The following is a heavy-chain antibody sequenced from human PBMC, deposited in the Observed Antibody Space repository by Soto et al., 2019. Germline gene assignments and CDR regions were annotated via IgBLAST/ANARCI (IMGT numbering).Heavy chain of an antibody. CDR1: GDTFSSYT. Sequence: QVQLVQSGAVVKKPGSSVKVSCKASGDTFSSYTINWERQPPRPALAWMGRIIPMLSMLNSSLNFQGRVIMTADKAARRAYLALSRLTSEDTAIYFCARSLGSGSQAFHYWGHGVLVSVSS. V-gene: IGHV1-69*02. J-gene: IGHJ4*01. CDR2: IIPMLSML. CDR3: ARSLGSGSQAFHY. D-gene: IGHD3-10*01.